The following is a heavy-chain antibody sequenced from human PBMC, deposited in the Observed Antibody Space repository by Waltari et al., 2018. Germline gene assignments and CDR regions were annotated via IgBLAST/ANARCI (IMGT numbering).Heavy chain of an antibody. D-gene: IGHD5-12*01. CDR1: GGSISSSIYY. J-gene: IGHJ4*02. CDR3: ARCIRVATRHIDY. Sequence: QLQLQESGPGLVKPSETLSLTCTVSGGSISSSIYYWGWIRQPPGKGLEWIGSIYYSGRTYYNPSLKSRVTISVDTSKNQFSLKLSSVTAADTAVYYCARCIRVATRHIDYWGQGTLVTVSS. V-gene: IGHV4-39*01. CDR2: IYYSGRT.